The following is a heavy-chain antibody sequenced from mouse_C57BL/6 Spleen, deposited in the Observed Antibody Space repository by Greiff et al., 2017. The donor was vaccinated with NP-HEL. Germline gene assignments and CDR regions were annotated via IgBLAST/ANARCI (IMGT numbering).Heavy chain of an antibody. Sequence: VKLMESGAELVRPGASVTLSCKASGYTFTDYEMHWVKQTPVHGLEWIGAIDPETGGTAYNQKFKGKAILTADKSSSTAYMELRSLTSEDSDVYYCTRGHHGYYFDYWGQGTTLTVSS. CDR3: TRGHHGYYFDY. CDR1: GYTFTDYE. CDR2: IDPETGGT. V-gene: IGHV1-15*01. D-gene: IGHD2-2*01. J-gene: IGHJ2*01.